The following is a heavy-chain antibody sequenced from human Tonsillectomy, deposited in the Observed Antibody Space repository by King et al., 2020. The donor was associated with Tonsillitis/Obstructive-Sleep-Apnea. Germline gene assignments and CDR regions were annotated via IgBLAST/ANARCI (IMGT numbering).Heavy chain of an antibody. CDR2: INHSGST. V-gene: IGHV4-34*01. CDR1: GWSFSGYY. J-gene: IGHJ6*03. CDR3: VRGEAAAGSSMYYYYYMDV. D-gene: IGHD6-13*01. Sequence: VQLQQWGAGLLKPSETLSLTCAVYGWSFSGYYWSWIRQPPGKGLEWIGEINHSGSTNYNPSLKSRVTISVDTSKNQFSLRLSSVTAADTAVYYCVRGEAAAGSSMYYYYYMDVWGKGTTVTVSS.